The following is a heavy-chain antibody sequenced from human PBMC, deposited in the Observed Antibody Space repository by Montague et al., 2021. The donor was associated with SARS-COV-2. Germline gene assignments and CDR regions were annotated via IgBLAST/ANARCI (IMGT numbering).Heavy chain of an antibody. CDR1: GGSINSSSYY. J-gene: IGHJ4*02. V-gene: IGHV4-39*07. D-gene: IGHD2-2*01. CDR3: AGELGYCSSTNCFHVDY. Sequence: SETLSLTCTVSGGSINSSSYYWGWLRPPPGQGLEGIRSIYSGSTYYNPSIKRRTTLSVNTSKNQFSLKLSSVTAADTAVFYCAGELGYCSSTNCFHVDYWGQGTLVTVSS. CDR2: IYSGST.